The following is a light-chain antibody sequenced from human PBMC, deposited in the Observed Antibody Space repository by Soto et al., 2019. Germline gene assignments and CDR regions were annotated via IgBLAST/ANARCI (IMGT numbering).Light chain of an antibody. V-gene: IGLV2-8*01. CDR3: SSYAGSDNPYV. Sequence: ALTQPPSASVSPGQSVTISCTGTSGDVGGYDHVSWYQQHPGKAPKLMIYEVTKRPLGVPDRFSGSKSGNTASLTVSGLQAEDEAGYYCSSYAGSDNPYVFGTGTKVTVL. CDR2: EVT. CDR1: SGDVGGYDH. J-gene: IGLJ1*01.